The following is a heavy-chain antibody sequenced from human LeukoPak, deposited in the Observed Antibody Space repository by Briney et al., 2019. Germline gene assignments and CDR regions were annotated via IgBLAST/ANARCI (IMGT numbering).Heavy chain of an antibody. CDR1: GFTFSSYS. J-gene: IGHJ4*02. CDR3: ARDKQYSSGWYEGY. CDR2: ISSSRSYI. Sequence: GGSLRLSCAASGFTFSSYSMNWVRQAPGKGLEWVSSISSSRSYIYYADSVKGRFTISRDNAKNSLYLQMNSLRAEDTAVYYCARDKQYSSGWYEGYWGQGTLVTVSS. D-gene: IGHD6-19*01. V-gene: IGHV3-21*01.